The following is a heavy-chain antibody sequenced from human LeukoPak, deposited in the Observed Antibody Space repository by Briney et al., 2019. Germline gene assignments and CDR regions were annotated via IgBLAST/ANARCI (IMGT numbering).Heavy chain of an antibody. CDR2: ISAYSGNT. V-gene: IGHV1-18*01. Sequence: EASVKVSCKASGYTFTSYCISWVRQAPGQGLEWMGWISAYSGNTNYAQKLQGRVTMTTDTSTSTAYIELRSLRSDDTAVYYCARDPLSSYYSYYYYYMDVWGKGTTVTLSS. CDR3: ARDPLSSYYSYYYYYMDV. CDR1: GYTFTSYC. D-gene: IGHD3-22*01. J-gene: IGHJ6*03.